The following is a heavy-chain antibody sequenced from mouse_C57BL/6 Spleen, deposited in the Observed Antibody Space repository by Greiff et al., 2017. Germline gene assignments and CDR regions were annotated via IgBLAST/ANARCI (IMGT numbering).Heavy chain of an antibody. CDR3: ARPTVVADYYAMDY. D-gene: IGHD1-1*01. J-gene: IGHJ4*01. CDR1: GFTFSDYG. CDR2: ISSGSSTL. V-gene: IGHV5-17*01. Sequence: EVKLVESGGGLVKPGGSLKLSCAASGFTFSDYGMHWVRQAPEKGLEWVAYISSGSSTLYYADTVKGRFTISRDNAKNTLFLQMTSLRSEDTAMYYCARPTVVADYYAMDYWGQGTSVTVSS.